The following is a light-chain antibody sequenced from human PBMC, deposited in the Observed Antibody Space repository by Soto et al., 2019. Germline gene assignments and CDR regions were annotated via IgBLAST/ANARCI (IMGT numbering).Light chain of an antibody. J-gene: IGKJ4*01. Sequence: VSLGERASINCKSSQSVSSDNKNYVAWYQQKPGQPPKRLIYWASTRDSGVPDRFSGSGPGADFTLTISSLQAEDVAVYYCQQHYSTLTFGGGTKVELQ. CDR3: QQHYSTLT. CDR1: QSVSSDNKNY. CDR2: WAS. V-gene: IGKV4-1*01.